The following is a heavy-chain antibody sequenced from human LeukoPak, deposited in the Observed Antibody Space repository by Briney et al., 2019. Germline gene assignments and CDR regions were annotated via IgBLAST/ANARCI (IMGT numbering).Heavy chain of an antibody. J-gene: IGHJ4*02. CDR1: DLTVSDNY. CDR2: ISDGGVT. V-gene: IGHV3-53*01. D-gene: IGHD3-10*01. Sequence: GGSLRLSCATSDLTVSDNYMSWVRQAPGRGLEWVSVISDGGVTYYADSVKGRFTISRDDSNDTLYLQMNSLRPEDTAVYYCGGSGSYYTPSYYWGQGTLVTVSS. CDR3: GGSGSYYTPSYY.